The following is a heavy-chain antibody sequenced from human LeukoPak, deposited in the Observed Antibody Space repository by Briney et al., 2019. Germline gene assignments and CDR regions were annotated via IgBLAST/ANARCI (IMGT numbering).Heavy chain of an antibody. CDR3: ARGRTYYYDSSGYYLGMDAFDI. Sequence: SVKVSCTASGGTFSSYAISWVRQAPGQGLEWMGRIIPILGIANYAQKFQGRVTITADKSTSTAYMELSSLRSEDTAVYYCARGRTYYYDSSGYYLGMDAFDIWGQGTMVTVSS. CDR2: IIPILGIA. J-gene: IGHJ3*02. V-gene: IGHV1-69*04. D-gene: IGHD3-22*01. CDR1: GGTFSSYA.